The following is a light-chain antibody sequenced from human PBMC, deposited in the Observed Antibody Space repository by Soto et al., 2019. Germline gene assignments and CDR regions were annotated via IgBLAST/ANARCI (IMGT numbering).Light chain of an antibody. CDR2: WAS. J-gene: IGKJ1*01. CDR1: QSVLYSSNNKNY. V-gene: IGKV4-1*01. CDR3: QQYYSTPS. Sequence: DIVMTQSPDSLAVSLGERATINCKSSQSVLYSSNNKNYLAWYQQKPGQPPKLLIYWASTRESWVPDRFSGSGSGTEFILTISSLQAEDVAVYYCQQYYSTPSFGQGTKVEIK.